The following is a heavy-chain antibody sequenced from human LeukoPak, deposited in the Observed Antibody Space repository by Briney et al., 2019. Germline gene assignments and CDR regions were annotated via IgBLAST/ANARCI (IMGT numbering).Heavy chain of an antibody. Sequence: GGSLRLSCAASGFTFSNYGMSWVRQAPGKGLEWVSGISGSGDSTFYADSVKGRFAISRDNSKNTRYLQMNSLRAEDTAVYYCAKTYYSSRAHYYYYYYMDVWGKGTTVTISS. CDR2: ISGSGDST. V-gene: IGHV3-23*01. D-gene: IGHD3-10*01. CDR3: AKTYYSSRAHYYYYYYMDV. J-gene: IGHJ6*03. CDR1: GFTFSNYG.